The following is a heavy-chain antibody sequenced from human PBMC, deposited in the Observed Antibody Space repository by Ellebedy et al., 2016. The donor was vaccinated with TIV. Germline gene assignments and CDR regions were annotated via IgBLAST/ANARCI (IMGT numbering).Heavy chain of an antibody. CDR1: GFTFSGYA. CDR3: ARVKCSSTTCYFRYGMDV. CDR2: IYTSGST. J-gene: IGHJ6*02. V-gene: IGHV4-4*07. D-gene: IGHD2-2*01. Sequence: ESLKISCAASGFTFSGYAMSWVRQPAGKGLEWIGRIYTSGSTNYNPSLKSRVAMSVDTSKNQISLKLSSVTAADTAVYYCARVKCSSTTCYFRYGMDVWGQGTTVTVSS.